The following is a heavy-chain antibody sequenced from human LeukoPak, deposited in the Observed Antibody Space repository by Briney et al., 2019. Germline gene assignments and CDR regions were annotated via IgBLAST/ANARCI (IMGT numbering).Heavy chain of an antibody. V-gene: IGHV4-4*07. CDR1: GGSISSYY. J-gene: IGHJ4*02. D-gene: IGHD6-19*01. CDR3: ARGGSVAGPFDFDY. CDR2: IYTSGST. Sequence: PETLSLTCTVSGGSISSYYWSWIRQPAGKGLEWIGRIYTSGSTNYNPSLKSRVTMSVDTSKNQFSLKLSSVTAADTAVYYCARGGSVAGPFDFDYWGQGTLVTVSS.